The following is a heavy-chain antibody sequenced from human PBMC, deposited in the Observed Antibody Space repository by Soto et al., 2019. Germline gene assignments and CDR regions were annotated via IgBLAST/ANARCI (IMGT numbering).Heavy chain of an antibody. CDR1: GFTFNNYG. D-gene: IGHD5-12*01. Sequence: EVQLVESGGGLVKPGGSLRLSCAASGFTFNNYGMNWVRQAPGKGLEWVSSISSTSAYIYYADSVTGRFTISRDNAKNSLYLQMNSLRTEDTAVYYCASRAEGEWLRLFDYWGQGILVTVSS. CDR2: ISSTSAYI. J-gene: IGHJ4*02. V-gene: IGHV3-21*01. CDR3: ASRAEGEWLRLFDY.